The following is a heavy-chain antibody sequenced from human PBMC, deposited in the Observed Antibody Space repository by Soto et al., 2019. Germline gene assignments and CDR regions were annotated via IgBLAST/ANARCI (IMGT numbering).Heavy chain of an antibody. Sequence: SETLSLTCTVSGGSISSYYWSWIRQPPGKGLEWIGYIYYSGSTNYNPSLKSRVTISVDTSKNQFSLKLSSVTAADTAVYYCARSRRWFDPWGQGTLVTVSS. CDR3: ARSRRWFDP. CDR1: GGSISSYY. CDR2: IYYSGST. J-gene: IGHJ5*02. V-gene: IGHV4-59*01.